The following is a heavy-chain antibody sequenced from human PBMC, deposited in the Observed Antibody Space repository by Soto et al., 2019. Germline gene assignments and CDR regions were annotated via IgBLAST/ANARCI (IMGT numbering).Heavy chain of an antibody. D-gene: IGHD3-3*01. Sequence: QVQLVQSGAEVKKPGASVKVSCKASGYTFTSYDINWVRQATGHGLEWMGWMNPNSGNTGYAQKFQGRVTMTRNTSISTAYMELSSLRSEDTAVYYCARGLGGALRFLEWLEYFDYWGQGTLVTVSS. J-gene: IGHJ4*02. V-gene: IGHV1-8*01. CDR3: ARGLGGALRFLEWLEYFDY. CDR1: GYTFTSYD. CDR2: MNPNSGNT.